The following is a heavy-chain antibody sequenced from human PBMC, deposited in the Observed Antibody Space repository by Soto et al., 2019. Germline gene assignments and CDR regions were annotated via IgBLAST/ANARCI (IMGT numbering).Heavy chain of an antibody. J-gene: IGHJ5*02. CDR3: ARKKYNWNENWFDP. Sequence: QVQLVQSGAEVKKPGSSVKVSCKASGGTFSSYAISWVRQAPGQGLEWMGGIIPIFGTANYAQKFQGRVKIAADEPTSTAYMELSSLSSEDTAVYYCARKKYNWNENWFDPWGQGTLVTVSS. CDR2: IIPIFGTA. CDR1: GGTFSSYA. V-gene: IGHV1-69*01. D-gene: IGHD1-20*01.